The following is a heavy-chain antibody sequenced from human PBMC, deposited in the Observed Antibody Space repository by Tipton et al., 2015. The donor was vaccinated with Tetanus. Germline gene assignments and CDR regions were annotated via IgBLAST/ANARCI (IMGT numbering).Heavy chain of an antibody. Sequence: TLSLTCTVSSGSISTYYWSWIRQPPGKGLEWIGYINYSGSTNYNPSFRSRVTISVDTSKKHFSLKLSSVTSADTAVYYCARAHYDIVWGSYRPSSAGYFFDYWGQGTLVIVSS. CDR2: INYSGST. J-gene: IGHJ4*02. CDR1: SGSISTYY. D-gene: IGHD3-16*02. V-gene: IGHV4-59*01. CDR3: ARAHYDIVWGSYRPSSAGYFFDY.